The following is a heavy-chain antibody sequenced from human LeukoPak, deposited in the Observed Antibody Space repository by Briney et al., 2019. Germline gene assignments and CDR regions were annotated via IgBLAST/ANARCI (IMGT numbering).Heavy chain of an antibody. D-gene: IGHD3-3*01. CDR1: GYTFTNYG. V-gene: IGHV1-18*01. Sequence: ASAKVSCKASGYTFTNYGISWVRQAPGQGLEWMGWISAYNGNTNYAQKLQGRVTMTTDTSTSTAYMELRSLRSDDTAVYYCASWGIRPYYDFWSGYHGDYYYYMDVWGKGTTVTVSS. J-gene: IGHJ6*03. CDR3: ASWGIRPYYDFWSGYHGDYYYYMDV. CDR2: ISAYNGNT.